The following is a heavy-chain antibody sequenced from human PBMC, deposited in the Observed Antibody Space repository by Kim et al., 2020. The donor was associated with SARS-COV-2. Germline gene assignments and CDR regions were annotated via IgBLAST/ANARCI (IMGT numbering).Heavy chain of an antibody. V-gene: IGHV4-59*08. CDR3: ARHTSGGVRGVIYHNDAFDI. CDR2: IYYSGST. CDR1: GGSISSYY. Sequence: SETLSLTCTVSGGSISSYYWSWIRQPPGKGLEWIGYIYYSGSTNYNPSLKSRVTISVDTSKNQFSLKLSSVTAADTAVYYCARHTSGGVRGVIYHNDAFDIWGQGTMVTVSS. J-gene: IGHJ3*02. D-gene: IGHD3-10*01.